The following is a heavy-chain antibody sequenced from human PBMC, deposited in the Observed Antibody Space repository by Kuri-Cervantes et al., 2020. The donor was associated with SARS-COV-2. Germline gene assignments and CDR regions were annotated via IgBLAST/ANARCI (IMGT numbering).Heavy chain of an antibody. J-gene: IGHJ3*02. CDR3: ARILNSSGWPIDAFDI. Sequence: SETLSLTCTVSGGSISSSSYYWGWIRQPPGKGLEWIGSIYYSGSTYYNPSLESRVTISVDTSKNQFSLKLSSVTAADTAVYYCARILNSSGWPIDAFDIWGQGTMVTVSS. CDR1: GGSISSSSYY. V-gene: IGHV4-39*07. CDR2: IYYSGST. D-gene: IGHD6-19*01.